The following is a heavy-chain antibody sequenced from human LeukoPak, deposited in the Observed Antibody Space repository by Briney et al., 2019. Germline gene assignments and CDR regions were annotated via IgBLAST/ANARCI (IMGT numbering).Heavy chain of an antibody. D-gene: IGHD6-13*01. J-gene: IGHJ5*02. V-gene: IGHV4-38-2*02. CDR2: FYHSGST. CDR3: ARDRPLLSSWSWFDP. Sequence: LSETLSLTCAVSGHSISSGYYWGWIRQPPGKGLEWIVTFYHSGSTYYNPSLRGRVTISVDTSKNEFSLKMTSVTAADTATYYCARDRPLLSSWSWFDPWGQGTLVTVSS. CDR1: GHSISSGYY.